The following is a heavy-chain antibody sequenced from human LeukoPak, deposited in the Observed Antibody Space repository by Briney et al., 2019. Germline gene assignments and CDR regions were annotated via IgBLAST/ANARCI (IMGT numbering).Heavy chain of an antibody. V-gene: IGHV1-8*01. CDR2: MNPNSGNT. J-gene: IGHJ5*02. Sequence: ASEKVSCKASGYTFTSYDINWVRQATGKGLEWMGWMNPNSGNTGYHQKFQGRLIMTRNTSITTAYMELSRLTSEDTAVYYCARSRTNWFDPWGQGTLVTVSS. CDR3: ARSRTNWFDP. CDR1: GYTFTSYD.